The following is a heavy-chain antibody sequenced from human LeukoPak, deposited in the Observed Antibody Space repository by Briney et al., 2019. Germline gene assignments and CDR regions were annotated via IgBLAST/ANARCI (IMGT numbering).Heavy chain of an antibody. CDR2: INSDSGFT. CDR1: GYTFTGYY. CDR3: ARNFDMKGFDP. D-gene: IGHD3-9*01. Sequence: ASVKVSCKASGYTFTGYYMNWVRQAPGQGLEWMGWINSDSGFTKYAQKFQGRVTMNRDTSITTVYMDLTRLTSDDTAVYYCARNFDMKGFDPWGQGTLVTVSS. V-gene: IGHV1-2*02. J-gene: IGHJ5*02.